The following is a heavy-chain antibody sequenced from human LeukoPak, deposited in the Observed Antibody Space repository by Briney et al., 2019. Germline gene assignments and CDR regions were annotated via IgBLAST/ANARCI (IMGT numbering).Heavy chain of an antibody. CDR2: IYHSGST. V-gene: IGHV4-39*07. CDR1: GGSISSSSYY. Sequence: SETLSLTCTVSGGSISSSSYYWGWIRQPPGKGPEWIGSIYHSGSTNYNPSLKSRVTISVDKSKNQFSLKLSSVTAADTAVYYCARLDCSSTSCYDTIGYWGQGTLVTVSS. J-gene: IGHJ4*02. D-gene: IGHD2-2*01. CDR3: ARLDCSSTSCYDTIGY.